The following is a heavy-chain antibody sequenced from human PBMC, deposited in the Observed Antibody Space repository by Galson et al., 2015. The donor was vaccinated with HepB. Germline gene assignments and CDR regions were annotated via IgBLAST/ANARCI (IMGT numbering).Heavy chain of an antibody. V-gene: IGHV5-51*01. CDR2: IYRGDSDI. D-gene: IGHD6-13*01. Sequence: QSGAEVKKPGESLKISCKGSGYSFTRYWIGWVRQMPGKGLEWMGIIYRGDSDIRYSPSFQGQVTISVDKSLSTAYLQWSSLKASDTAIYYCARHVSSSSWYGGWFDPWGQGTLVTVSS. CDR1: GYSFTRYW. J-gene: IGHJ5*02. CDR3: ARHVSSSSWYGGWFDP.